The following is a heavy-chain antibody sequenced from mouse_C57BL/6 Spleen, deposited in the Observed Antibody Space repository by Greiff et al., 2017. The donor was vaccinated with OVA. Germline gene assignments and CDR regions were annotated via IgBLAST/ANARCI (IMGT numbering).Heavy chain of an antibody. D-gene: IGHD1-1*01. CDR1: GYTFTSYW. J-gene: IGHJ2*01. CDR2: IYPGSGST. CDR3: ARGYYGIRYGYFDY. V-gene: IGHV1-55*01. Sequence: QVQLQQPGAELVKPGASVKMSCKASGYTFTSYWITWVKQRPGQGLEWIGDIYPGSGSTNYNEKFKSKATLTVDTSSSTAYMQLSSLTSEASAVYYGARGYYGIRYGYFDYWGQGTTLTVSS.